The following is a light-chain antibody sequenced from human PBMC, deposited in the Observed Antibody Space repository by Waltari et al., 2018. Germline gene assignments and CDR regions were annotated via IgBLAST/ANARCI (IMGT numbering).Light chain of an antibody. V-gene: IGKV1-5*03. CDR1: ESVSTW. CDR2: RAS. CDR3: QQYASTSLT. Sequence: IQMTQSPSRLSASLGDRVTINCRASESVSTWLAWYQQKPGKAPKLLIYRASSLEGEVPSRFTGSGYGTEFTLTINNLQPEDFETYFCQQYASTSLTFGGGTEVEI. J-gene: IGKJ4*01.